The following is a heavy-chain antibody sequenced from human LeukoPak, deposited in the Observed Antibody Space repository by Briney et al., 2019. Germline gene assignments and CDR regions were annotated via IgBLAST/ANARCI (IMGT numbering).Heavy chain of an antibody. CDR3: AKDYSKTSYYGSGSYYRPNWFDP. J-gene: IGHJ5*02. V-gene: IGHV3-30*02. CDR1: GFTFISYS. D-gene: IGHD3-10*01. CDR2: IRSDGSNK. Sequence: GGSLRLSCAASGFTFISYSMNWVRQAPGKGLEWVAFIRSDGSNKYYADSVKGRFTISRDNSKNTLYVQMNSLRAEDTAVYYCAKDYSKTSYYGSGSYYRPNWFDPWGQGTLVTVSS.